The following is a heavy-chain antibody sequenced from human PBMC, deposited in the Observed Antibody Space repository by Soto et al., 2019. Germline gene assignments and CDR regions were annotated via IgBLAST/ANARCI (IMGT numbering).Heavy chain of an antibody. J-gene: IGHJ5*02. CDR1: GFTFSSYG. Sequence: QVQLVESGGGVVQPGRSLRLSCAASGFTFSSYGMHWVRQAPGKGLEWVAVISYDGSNKYYADSVKGRFTISRDNSKNTLYLQMNSLRAEDTAVYYCAKDREIAARRAPRWFDPWGQGTLVTVSS. D-gene: IGHD6-6*01. CDR2: ISYDGSNK. CDR3: AKDREIAARRAPRWFDP. V-gene: IGHV3-30*18.